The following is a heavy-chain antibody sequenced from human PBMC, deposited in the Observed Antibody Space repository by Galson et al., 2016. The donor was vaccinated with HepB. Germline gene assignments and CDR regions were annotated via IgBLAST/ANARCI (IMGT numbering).Heavy chain of an antibody. V-gene: IGHV1-18*01. D-gene: IGHD2-8*02. CDR2: ISAFNGHT. CDR3: ARESPRGYCTGTDCYSVY. J-gene: IGHJ4*02. CDR1: GHTFSTYG. Sequence: SVKVSCKASGHTFSTYGLSWVRQAPGQGLEWMGWISAFNGHTNYAQSLQDRVTITMDTSTTTVCMELRGLRSDDTAVYYCARESPRGYCTGTDCYSVYWGQGTLVTVSS.